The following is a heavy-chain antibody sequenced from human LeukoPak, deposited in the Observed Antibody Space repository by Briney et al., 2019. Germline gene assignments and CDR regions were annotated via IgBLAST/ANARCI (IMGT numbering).Heavy chain of an antibody. CDR3: EKDSGSSGWFHWGMDV. CDR2: IKQDGSEK. D-gene: IGHD6-19*01. Sequence: GGSLRLSCAASGFTFSSYWMSWVRQAPGKGLEWVANIKQDGSEKYYVDSVKGRFTISRDNAKNTLYLQMNSLRAEDTALYYCEKDSGSSGWFHWGMDVWGQGTTVTVS. J-gene: IGHJ6*02. CDR1: GFTFSSYW. V-gene: IGHV3-7*03.